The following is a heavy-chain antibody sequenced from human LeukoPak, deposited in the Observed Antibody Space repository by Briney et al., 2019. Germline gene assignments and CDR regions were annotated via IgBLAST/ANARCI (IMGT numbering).Heavy chain of an antibody. V-gene: IGHV3-23*01. Sequence: GGSLRLSCAASGFTFSSYAMSWVRQAPGKGLEWVSAISGSGGSTYYADSVKGRFTISRDSSKNTLYLQMNSLRAEDTAIYYCARGPDYIYDYWGQGTLVTVSS. D-gene: IGHD5-24*01. CDR1: GFTFSSYA. CDR3: ARGPDYIYDY. CDR2: ISGSGGST. J-gene: IGHJ4*02.